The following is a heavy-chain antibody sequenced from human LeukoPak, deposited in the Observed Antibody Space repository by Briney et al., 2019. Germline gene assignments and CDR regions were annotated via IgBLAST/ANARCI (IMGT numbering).Heavy chain of an antibody. Sequence: PSETLSLTCTISGASISNDYWSWVRQPSGKGLEWIGDINQSGSASYNPSLKSRVTISVDTSKKEVSLKLTSVTAADAAVYFCARDIGTDFDNWGQGTLVTVSS. CDR3: ARDIGTDFDN. CDR1: GASISNDY. V-gene: IGHV4-34*01. CDR2: INQSGSA. D-gene: IGHD1/OR15-1a*01. J-gene: IGHJ4*02.